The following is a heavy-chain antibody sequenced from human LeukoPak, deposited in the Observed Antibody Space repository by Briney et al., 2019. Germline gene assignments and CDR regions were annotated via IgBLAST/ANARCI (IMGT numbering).Heavy chain of an antibody. D-gene: IGHD1-26*01. Sequence: GESLKISCKGSGYRFTSYWIGWVRQMPGKGLEWMGIIYPGDSDTRYSPSFQGQVTISADQSISTAYLQWSSLKASDTAMYYCARRRDLYSGSYYPFDYWGQGTLVTVSS. CDR1: GYRFTSYW. J-gene: IGHJ4*02. CDR2: IYPGDSDT. V-gene: IGHV5-51*01. CDR3: ARRRDLYSGSYYPFDY.